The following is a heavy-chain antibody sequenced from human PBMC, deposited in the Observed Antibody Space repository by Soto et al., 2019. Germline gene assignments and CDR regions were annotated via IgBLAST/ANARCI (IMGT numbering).Heavy chain of an antibody. D-gene: IGHD2-15*01. J-gene: IGHJ4*02. CDR2: IIPIFGTA. Sequence: QVQLVQSGAEVKKPGSSVKVSCKASGGTFSIYAISWVRQAPGQGLEWMGGIIPIFGTANYAQKFQGRVTISADESTSTSYMELSSLRAEDTAVYYCARDGALGGFEDYWGQGTLVTVSS. V-gene: IGHV1-69*01. CDR1: GGTFSIYA. CDR3: ARDGALGGFEDY.